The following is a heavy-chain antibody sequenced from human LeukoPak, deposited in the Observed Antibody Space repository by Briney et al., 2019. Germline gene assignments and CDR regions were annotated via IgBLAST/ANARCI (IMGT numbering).Heavy chain of an antibody. Sequence: GGSLRLSCAASGFTFSSYSMNWVRQAPGKGLEWVSSISSSSSYIYYADSVKGRFTISRDNAKNSLYLQMNSLRAEDTAVYYCATDSYYYDSSGFIDWRQGTLVTVSS. CDR3: ATDSYYYDSSGFID. CDR1: GFTFSSYS. D-gene: IGHD3-22*01. CDR2: ISSSSSYI. J-gene: IGHJ4*02. V-gene: IGHV3-21*01.